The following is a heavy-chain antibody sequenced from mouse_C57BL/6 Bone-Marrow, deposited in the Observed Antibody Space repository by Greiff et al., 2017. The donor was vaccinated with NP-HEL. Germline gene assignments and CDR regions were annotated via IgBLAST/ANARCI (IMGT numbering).Heavy chain of an antibody. CDR2: INPSTGGT. V-gene: IGHV1-42*01. CDR3: ARQEITTVVVHFDY. Sequence: EVQLQQSGPELVKPGASVKISCKASGYSFTGYYMNWVKQSPEKSLEWIGEINPSTGGTTYNQKFKAKATLTVDKSSSTAYMQLKSLTSEDSAVYYCARQEITTVVVHFDYWGQGTTLTVSS. D-gene: IGHD1-1*01. CDR1: GYSFTGYY. J-gene: IGHJ2*01.